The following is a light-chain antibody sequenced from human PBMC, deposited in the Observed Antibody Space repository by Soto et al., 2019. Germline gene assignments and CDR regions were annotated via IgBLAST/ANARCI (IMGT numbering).Light chain of an antibody. Sequence: QSVLTQPASVSGSPGQSITISCTGTSSDVGGYNYVSRYQQHPGKAPKLMIYEVSNRPSGVSNRFSGSKSGNTASLTISGLQAEDEADYYCSSYTSSSTLYVVFGGGTKLTVL. CDR1: SSDVGGYNY. J-gene: IGLJ2*01. V-gene: IGLV2-14*01. CDR2: EVS. CDR3: SSYTSSSTLYVV.